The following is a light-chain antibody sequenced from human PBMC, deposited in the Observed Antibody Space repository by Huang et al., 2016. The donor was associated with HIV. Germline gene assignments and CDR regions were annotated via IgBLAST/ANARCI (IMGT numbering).Light chain of an antibody. CDR1: QNINTN. V-gene: IGKV3-15*01. J-gene: IGKJ1*01. Sequence: EIVMTQSPGTLSVAPGERATLSCRASQNINTNLAWFQQKPGQAPRLLIYAASTRTADFPARFNGIGSRTEFTLTISSLQSEDIAVYYCQQYNDWPRSFGQGTKVEIK. CDR2: AAS. CDR3: QQYNDWPRS.